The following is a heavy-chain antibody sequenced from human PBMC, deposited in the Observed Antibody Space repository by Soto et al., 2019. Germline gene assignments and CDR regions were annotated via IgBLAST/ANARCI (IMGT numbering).Heavy chain of an antibody. J-gene: IGHJ5*02. V-gene: IGHV1-18*01. CDR3: ARAQYDFWCSRYPPLLDWFAP. CDR2: ISAYNGNT. D-gene: IGHD3-3*01. CDR1: GYTFTSYG. Sequence: ASVKVSCKASGYTFTSYGISWVRQAPGQGLEWMGWISAYNGNTNYAQKLQGRVTMTTDTSTSTAYMELRSLRSDDTAVYYCARAQYDFWCSRYPPLLDWFAPWGQGTLVPGSS.